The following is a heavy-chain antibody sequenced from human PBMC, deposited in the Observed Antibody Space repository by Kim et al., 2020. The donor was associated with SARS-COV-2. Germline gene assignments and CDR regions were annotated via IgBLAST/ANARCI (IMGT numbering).Heavy chain of an antibody. V-gene: IGHV4-61*01. CDR2: ISDNGTT. J-gene: IGHJ4*02. CDR3: ARVSGYGDFDY. D-gene: IGHD5-12*01. CDR1: GGPVSSGRYF. Sequence: SETLSLTCTVSGGPVSSGRYFWTWIRQPPGKGLEWIAYISDNGTTNYNPSLQSRVTLSIDTSDNQFSLKLWSVTAADTAVYYCARVSGYGDFDYWGQGTLVTVSS.